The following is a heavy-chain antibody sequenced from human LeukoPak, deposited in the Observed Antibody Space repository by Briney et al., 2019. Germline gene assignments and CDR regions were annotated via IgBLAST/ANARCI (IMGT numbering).Heavy chain of an antibody. Sequence: GGSLRLSCAASGFTFSSYGMHWVRQAPGKGLEWVAFIRYDGSNKYYADSVKGRFTISRDNSKNTLYLQMNSLRAEDTAVYYCAKDKIQLWLLNGRMPWFDPWGQGTLVTVSS. J-gene: IGHJ5*02. CDR3: AKDKIQLWLLNGRMPWFDP. CDR1: GFTFSSYG. V-gene: IGHV3-30*02. D-gene: IGHD5-18*01. CDR2: IRYDGSNK.